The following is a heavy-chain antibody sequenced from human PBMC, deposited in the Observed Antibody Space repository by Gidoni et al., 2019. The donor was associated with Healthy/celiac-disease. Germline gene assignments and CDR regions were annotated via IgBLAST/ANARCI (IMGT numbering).Heavy chain of an antibody. J-gene: IGHJ5*02. CDR3: ARDRTITYYDGSGRNNWFDP. D-gene: IGHD3-10*01. CDR1: GGTFSSYA. CDR2: IIPIFGTA. Sequence: QVQLVQSGAEVKKPGSSVKVYCKAYGGTFSSYAISWVRQDPGQGLEWMGGIIPIFGTANYAQKFQGRVTITADESTSTAYMELSSLRSEDTAVYYCARDRTITYYDGSGRNNWFDPWGQGTLVTVSS. V-gene: IGHV1-69*01.